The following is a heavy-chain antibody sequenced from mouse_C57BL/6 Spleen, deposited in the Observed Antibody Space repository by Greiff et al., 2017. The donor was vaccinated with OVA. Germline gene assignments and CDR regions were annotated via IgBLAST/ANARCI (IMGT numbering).Heavy chain of an antibody. CDR2: ISDGGSYT. Sequence: EVHLVESGGGLVKPGGSLKLSCAASGFTFSSYAMSWVRQTPEKRLEWVATISDGGSYTYYPDNVKGRFTISRDNAKNNLYLQMSHLKSEDTAMYYCAREGGLLLRYFDVWGTGTTVTVSS. CDR3: AREGGLLLRYFDV. V-gene: IGHV5-4*01. J-gene: IGHJ1*03. CDR1: GFTFSSYA. D-gene: IGHD1-1*01.